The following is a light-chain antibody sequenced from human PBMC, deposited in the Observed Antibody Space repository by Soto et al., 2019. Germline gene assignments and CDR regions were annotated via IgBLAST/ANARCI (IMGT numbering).Light chain of an antibody. CDR3: QQYDGYPLT. V-gene: IGKV1-5*01. CDR2: DAS. Sequence: DVQLTQAPSTLSASVGDRVTITCRASQSIGNWLAWYQQKPGKAPKLLIYDASSLESGAPSRFSGSGSGTEFTLTIRSLQPDDFATYYCQQYDGYPLTFGGGTTGDIK. CDR1: QSIGNW. J-gene: IGKJ4*01.